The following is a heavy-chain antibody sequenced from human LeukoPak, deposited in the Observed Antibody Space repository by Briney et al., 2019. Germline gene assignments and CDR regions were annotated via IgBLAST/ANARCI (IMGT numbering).Heavy chain of an antibody. V-gene: IGHV4-61*01. Sequence: PSETLSLTCTVSGGSIRSGSYYWSWIRQPPGKGLEWIGYIYYSGSTNYNPSLKSRVTISVDTSKNQFSLKLSSVTAADTAVYYCARAIGRSDSTSSIIPQYFDYWGQGTLVTVSS. D-gene: IGHD2-2*01. CDR3: ARAIGRSDSTSSIIPQYFDY. CDR1: GGSIRSGSYY. J-gene: IGHJ4*02. CDR2: IYYSGST.